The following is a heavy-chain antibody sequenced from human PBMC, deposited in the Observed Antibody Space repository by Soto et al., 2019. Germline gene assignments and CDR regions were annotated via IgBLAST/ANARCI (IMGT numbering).Heavy chain of an antibody. D-gene: IGHD2-2*01. CDR2: INPLSGIS. CDR3: ATPACAAIWSSPSHNLDH. V-gene: IGHV1-69*09. J-gene: IGHJ4*02. CDR1: GGTFVRHV. Sequence: QVQLVQSGAEVKKPESSVKVSCKTSGGTFVRHVISWVRQAPGQGPEWMGKINPLSGISNYAQKFQDRVTFTADTDSSTAYMELSSLRSDDTGVYYCATPACAAIWSSPSHNLDHWGQGNLVTVSP.